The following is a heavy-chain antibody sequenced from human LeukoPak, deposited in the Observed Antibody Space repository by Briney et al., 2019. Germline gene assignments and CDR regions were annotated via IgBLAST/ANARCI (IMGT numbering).Heavy chain of an antibody. Sequence: GGSLRLSCAASGFTFSGYAMNWVRQAPGKGLEWVSTISDSGGSTYYADSVRGRFTISRDNSKNTLYLQMNSLRAEDTAVYYCAKRGHDYGDHSLDYWGQGTLVTVSS. J-gene: IGHJ4*02. CDR1: GFTFSGYA. D-gene: IGHD4-17*01. V-gene: IGHV3-23*01. CDR3: AKRGHDYGDHSLDY. CDR2: ISDSGGST.